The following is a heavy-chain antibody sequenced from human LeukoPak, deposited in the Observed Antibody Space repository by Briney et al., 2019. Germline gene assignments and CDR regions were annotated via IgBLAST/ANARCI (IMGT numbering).Heavy chain of an antibody. Sequence: GGSLRLSCAASGFTFSSYAMHWVRQAPGKGLEWVAVISYDGSNKYYADSVKGRFTISRDNSKNTLYLQMNSLRAEDTAVYYCAKDRGQLVLFDYWGQGTLVTVSS. CDR2: ISYDGSNK. V-gene: IGHV3-30-3*01. D-gene: IGHD6-6*01. J-gene: IGHJ4*02. CDR3: AKDRGQLVLFDY. CDR1: GFTFSSYA.